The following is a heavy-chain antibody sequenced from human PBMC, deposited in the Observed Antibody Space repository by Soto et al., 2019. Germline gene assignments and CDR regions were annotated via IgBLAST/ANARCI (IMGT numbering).Heavy chain of an antibody. Sequence: PGGSLRLSCAASGFPFSSYGMHWVRQAPGKGLEWVALISYDGNNEYYADSVKGRFAISRDNSKNTLYLQMSSLRSEDTAVYSCTTGVRGGYLPYYFDYWGRGTLVTVSS. J-gene: IGHJ4*02. V-gene: IGHV3-30*03. CDR1: GFPFSSYG. CDR2: ISYDGNNE. D-gene: IGHD5-12*01. CDR3: TTGVRGGYLPYYFDY.